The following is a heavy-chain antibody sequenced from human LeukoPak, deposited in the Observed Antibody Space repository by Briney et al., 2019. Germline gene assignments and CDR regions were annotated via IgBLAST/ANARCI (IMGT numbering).Heavy chain of an antibody. J-gene: IGHJ3*02. CDR1: GYSISSGYY. CDR2: IYYSGST. Sequence: PSETLSLTCTVSGYSISSGYYWGWIRQPPGKGLEWIGSIYYSGSTYYNPSLKSRVTISVDTSKNQFSLKLSSVTAADTAVYYCARHTYYDFWSGYYDAFDIWGQGAMVTVSS. CDR3: ARHTYYDFWSGYYDAFDI. D-gene: IGHD3-3*01. V-gene: IGHV4-38-2*02.